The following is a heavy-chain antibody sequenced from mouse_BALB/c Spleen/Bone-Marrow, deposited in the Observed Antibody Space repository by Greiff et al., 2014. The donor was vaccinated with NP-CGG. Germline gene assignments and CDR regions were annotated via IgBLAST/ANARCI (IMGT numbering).Heavy chain of an antibody. J-gene: IGHJ3*01. CDR3: IRVNYRYSWFAY. D-gene: IGHD2-14*01. V-gene: IGHV1-15*01. Sequence: VQLQQSGAELVRPGASVKLSCKALGYTFTDYEMHWVKQTPVNGLEWIGAIHPGSGNTAYDQKFKGKATLTADKSSSTAYMELSSLTSEDSAVYYCIRVNYRYSWFAYWGQGTLVTVSA. CDR2: IHPGSGNT. CDR1: GYTFTDYE.